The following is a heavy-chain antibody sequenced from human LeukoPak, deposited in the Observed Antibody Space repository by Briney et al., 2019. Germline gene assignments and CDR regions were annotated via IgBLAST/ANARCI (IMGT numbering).Heavy chain of an antibody. V-gene: IGHV4-59*01. Sequence: SETLSLTCTVSGGSISSYYWSWIRQPPGKGLEWIGYIYYSGSTNYNPSLKSRVTISVDTSKNQFSLKLSSVTAADTAVYYCARHFFWSGYQLSKGFQHWGQGTLVTVSS. CDR2: IYYSGST. CDR3: ARHFFWSGYQLSKGFQH. J-gene: IGHJ1*01. CDR1: GGSISSYY. D-gene: IGHD3-3*01.